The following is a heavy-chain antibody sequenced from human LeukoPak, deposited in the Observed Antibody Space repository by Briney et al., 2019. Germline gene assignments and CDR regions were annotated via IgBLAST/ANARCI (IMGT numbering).Heavy chain of an antibody. V-gene: IGHV1-2*02. CDR1: GYTFTGYY. J-gene: IGHJ6*03. CDR2: INPNSGGT. Sequence: WASVKVSCKASGYTFTGYYMHWVRQAPGQGLEWMGWINPNSGGTNYAQKFQGRVTMTRDTSISTAYMELSRLRSDDTAVYYCARGDGYATNYMDVWGKGTTVTISS. CDR3: ARGDGYATNYMDV. D-gene: IGHD5-24*01.